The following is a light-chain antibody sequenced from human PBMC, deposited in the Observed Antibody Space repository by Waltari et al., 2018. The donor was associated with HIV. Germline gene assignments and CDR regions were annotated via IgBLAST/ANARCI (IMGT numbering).Light chain of an antibody. CDR3: QQYYSTPLT. J-gene: IGKJ4*01. Sequence: DIVMTQSPDSLTVSLGERATINCKSRQSVLSSSNNKNYLAWYQQKSEQPPKLLIYWASTRESGVPDRFSGSGSGTDFTLTISSLQAEDVAVYYCQQYYSTPLTFGGGTKVEIK. CDR1: QSVLSSSNNKNY. V-gene: IGKV4-1*01. CDR2: WAS.